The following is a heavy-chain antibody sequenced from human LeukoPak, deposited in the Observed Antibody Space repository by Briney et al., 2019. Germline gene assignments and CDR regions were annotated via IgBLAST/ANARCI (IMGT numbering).Heavy chain of an antibody. CDR3: ARGSFGGAVLH. J-gene: IGHJ4*02. D-gene: IGHD3-16*01. V-gene: IGHV3-13*01. Sequence: PGGSLRLSCAASGFTFSSYGMHWVRQATGKGLEWVSTIGTAGDTYYPGSVKGRFTISRENAKNSLYLQMNSPRAGDTAVYYCARGSFGGAVLHWGQGTLVTVSS. CDR1: GFTFSSYG. CDR2: IGTAGDT.